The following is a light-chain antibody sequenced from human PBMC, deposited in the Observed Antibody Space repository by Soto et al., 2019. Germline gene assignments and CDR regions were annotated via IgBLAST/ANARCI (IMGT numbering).Light chain of an antibody. CDR1: SSDVGGYNY. V-gene: IGLV2-14*01. CDR2: DVS. J-gene: IGLJ3*02. CDR3: SSYTSTNSWV. Sequence: QSALTQSASVSGSPGQSITISCTGTSSDVGGYNYVSWYQQHTGTAPKLIIYDVSNRPSGVSTRFSGSKSGNTASLTISGLQAEDEADYSCSSYTSTNSWVFGGGTKLTVL.